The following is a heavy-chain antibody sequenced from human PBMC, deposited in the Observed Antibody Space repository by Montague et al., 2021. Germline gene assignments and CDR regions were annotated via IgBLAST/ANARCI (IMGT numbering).Heavy chain of an antibody. D-gene: IGHD3-10*01. CDR2: MFYGGAT. J-gene: IGHJ6*03. V-gene: IGHV4-59*12. CDR3: ARRGGTMVRGVKGYMDV. Sequence: SETLSLTCTVSSGSIFHAHWSWVRQPPGKGLEWLGSMFYGGATSNNPSLKSQVTMSIDTSTNQFSLKLSSVTAADTAVYYCARRGGTMVRGVKGYMDVWGKGTTVTVSS. CDR1: SGSIFHAH.